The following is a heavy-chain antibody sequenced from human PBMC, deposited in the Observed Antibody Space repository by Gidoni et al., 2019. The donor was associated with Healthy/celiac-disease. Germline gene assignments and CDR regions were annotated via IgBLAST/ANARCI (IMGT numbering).Heavy chain of an antibody. CDR2: IIPIFGTA. Sequence: QVQLVQSGAEVKKPGSSVKVSCKASGGTFSSYAISWVRQAPGQGLEWMGGIIPIFGTANYAQKFQGRVTITADESTSTAYMELSSLRSEDTAVYYCARDRGDILTGYSDDAFDIWGQGTMVTVSS. V-gene: IGHV1-69*01. J-gene: IGHJ3*02. CDR3: ARDRGDILTGYSDDAFDI. D-gene: IGHD3-9*01. CDR1: GGTFSSYA.